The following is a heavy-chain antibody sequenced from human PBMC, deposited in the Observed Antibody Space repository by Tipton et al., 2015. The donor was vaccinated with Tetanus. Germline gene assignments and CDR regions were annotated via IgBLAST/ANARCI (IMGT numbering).Heavy chain of an antibody. D-gene: IGHD4-23*01. CDR1: GFTSTSYA. Sequence: SLRLSCAASGFTSTSYAMNWVRQAPGKGLEWVSSISGSGTYIYHADSVKGRFTISRDNAKNSLYLQMNSLRAEDTAAYYCAREMGSGGFDYWGQGILVTVSS. CDR2: ISGSGTYI. V-gene: IGHV3-21*01. CDR3: AREMGSGGFDY. J-gene: IGHJ4*02.